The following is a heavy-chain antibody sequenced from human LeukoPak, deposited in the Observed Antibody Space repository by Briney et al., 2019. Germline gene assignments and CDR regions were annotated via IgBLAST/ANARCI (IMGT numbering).Heavy chain of an antibody. Sequence: PSETLSLTCNVSGGSISSYYWSWIRQPPGKGLEWIGYIYYSGSTNYNPSLKSRVTISVDTSKNQFSLKLSSVTAADTAVYYCARALAARYYFDYWGQGTLVTVSS. D-gene: IGHD6-13*01. V-gene: IGHV4-59*01. CDR2: IYYSGST. CDR1: GGSISSYY. J-gene: IGHJ4*02. CDR3: ARALAARYYFDY.